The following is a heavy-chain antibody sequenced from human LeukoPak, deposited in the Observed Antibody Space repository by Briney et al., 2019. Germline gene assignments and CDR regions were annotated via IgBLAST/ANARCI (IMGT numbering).Heavy chain of an antibody. CDR2: IYYSGST. V-gene: IGHV4-39*01. Sequence: PSETLSLTCTVSGGSISSSSYYWGWIRQPPGKGLEWIGSIYYSGSTYYNPSLKSRVTISVDTSKNQFSLKLSSVTAADTAVYYCARRRIQLFFFDPWGQGTLITVSS. CDR1: GGSISSSSYY. CDR3: ARRRIQLFFFDP. D-gene: IGHD5-18*01. J-gene: IGHJ5*02.